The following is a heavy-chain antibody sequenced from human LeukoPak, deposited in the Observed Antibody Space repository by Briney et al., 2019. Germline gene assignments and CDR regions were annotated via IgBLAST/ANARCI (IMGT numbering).Heavy chain of an antibody. CDR3: ARDRNYYDSSGYSLDY. CDR1: GGSISSYY. J-gene: IGHJ4*02. Sequence: SETLSLTCTVYGGSISSYYWSWIRQPPGKGLEWIGYIYYSGSTNYNPSLKSRVTISVDTSKNQFSLKLSSVTAADTAVYYCARDRNYYDSSGYSLDYWGQGTLVTVSS. D-gene: IGHD3-22*01. V-gene: IGHV4-59*01. CDR2: IYYSGST.